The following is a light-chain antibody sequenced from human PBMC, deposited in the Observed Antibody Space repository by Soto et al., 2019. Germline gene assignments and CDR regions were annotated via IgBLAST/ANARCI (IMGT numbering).Light chain of an antibody. CDR3: QQRYSTPFT. Sequence: DIQMTQSPSSLSASVGDRVTITCRASQSISSSLNWYQQKPGRAPKLLIYASSGLQSGVPSRFSGSGSATDFTLTISSLQPEDFATYYCQQRYSTPFTFGPGTTVDTK. V-gene: IGKV1-39*01. CDR2: ASS. J-gene: IGKJ3*01. CDR1: QSISSS.